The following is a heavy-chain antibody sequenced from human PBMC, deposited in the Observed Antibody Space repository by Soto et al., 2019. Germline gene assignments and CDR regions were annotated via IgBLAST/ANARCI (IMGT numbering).Heavy chain of an antibody. V-gene: IGHV4-31*03. Sequence: SETLSLTCTVSGGSISSGGYYWSWIRQHPGKGLEWIGYIYYSGSTYYSPSLKSRVTISVDTSKNQFSLKLSSVTAADTAVYYCSRHFFAVVIKRCCYWAQRTLVPGSS. CDR1: GGSISSGGYY. CDR2: IYYSGST. CDR3: SRHFFAVVIKRCCY. J-gene: IGHJ4*01. D-gene: IGHD3-22*01.